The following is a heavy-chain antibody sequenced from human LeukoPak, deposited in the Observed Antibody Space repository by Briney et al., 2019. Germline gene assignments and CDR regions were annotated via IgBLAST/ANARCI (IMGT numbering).Heavy chain of an antibody. CDR3: ARGRGNLMGY. CDR2: ISSSSAYI. J-gene: IGHJ4*02. CDR1: GFTFSSYS. V-gene: IGHV3-21*01. Sequence: GGSLRLSCVASGFTFSSYSMNWARQAPGKGLEWVSCISSSSAYIYYADSVKGRFTISRDNAKNSLYLQMNSLRAEDTAVYYCARGRGNLMGYWGQGTLVTVSS. D-gene: IGHD3-16*01.